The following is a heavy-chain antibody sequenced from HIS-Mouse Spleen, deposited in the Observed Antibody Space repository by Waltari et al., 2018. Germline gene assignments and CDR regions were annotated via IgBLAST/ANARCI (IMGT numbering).Heavy chain of an antibody. D-gene: IGHD5-12*01. CDR2: IKQDGSEK. Sequence: EVQLVESGGGLVQPGGSLRLSCAASGFTFSSYGLRWVRQAPGKGLEWVANIKQDGSEKYYVDSVKGRFTISRDNAKNSLYLQMNSLRAEDTAVYYCARERRGPGWFDPWGQGTLVTVSS. V-gene: IGHV3-7*01. J-gene: IGHJ5*02. CDR1: GFTFSSYG. CDR3: ARERRGPGWFDP.